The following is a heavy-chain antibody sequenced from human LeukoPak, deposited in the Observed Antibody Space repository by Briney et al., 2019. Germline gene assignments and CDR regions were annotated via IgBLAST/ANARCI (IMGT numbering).Heavy chain of an antibody. CDR3: ARDLSGGKLRYFDWLPPDY. D-gene: IGHD3-9*01. J-gene: IGHJ4*02. CDR2: INPNAGTT. Sequence: VASVKVSCKASGYTFTSYYMHWVRQAPGQGLEWMGIINPNAGTTSYAQKFQGGVTVTRDTSTSTVYMELSSLRSEDTAVYYCARDLSGGKLRYFDWLPPDYWGQGTLVTVSS. CDR1: GYTFTSYY. V-gene: IGHV1-46*01.